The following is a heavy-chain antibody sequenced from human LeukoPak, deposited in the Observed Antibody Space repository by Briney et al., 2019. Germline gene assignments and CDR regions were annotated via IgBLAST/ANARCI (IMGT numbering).Heavy chain of an antibody. V-gene: IGHV3-30*18. Sequence: GRSLRLSCAASGFTFSGYGMHWVRQAPGKGLEWVAVISHDGSNKYYADSVKGRFTISRDNSKNTLYLQMNSLRAEDTALYYCAKDSSGYYSWYDYWGQGTLVTVSS. CDR1: GFTFSGYG. CDR2: ISHDGSNK. D-gene: IGHD3-22*01. J-gene: IGHJ4*02. CDR3: AKDSSGYYSWYDY.